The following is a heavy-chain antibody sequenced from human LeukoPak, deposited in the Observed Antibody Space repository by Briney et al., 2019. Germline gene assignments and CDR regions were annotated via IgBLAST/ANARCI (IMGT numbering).Heavy chain of an antibody. CDR2: IHPKSGAT. J-gene: IGHJ5*01. Sequence: ASVKVSCKASGGSFSSYAISWVRQAPGQGLEWVGWIHPKSGATNDGPRFQGRVTMTRDTSLSTVYLDLNSLTHDDTAVYFCARIAMPGTSRVDWFDSWGQGTLVTVSS. CDR3: ARIAMPGTSRVDWFDS. D-gene: IGHD1-26*01. V-gene: IGHV1-2*02. CDR1: GGSFSSYA.